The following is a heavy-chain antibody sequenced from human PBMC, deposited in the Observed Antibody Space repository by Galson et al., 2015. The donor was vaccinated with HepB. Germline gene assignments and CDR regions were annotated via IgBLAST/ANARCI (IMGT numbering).Heavy chain of an antibody. CDR2: IKSEADGGTT. Sequence: SLRLSCAVSGFPFNSAWMTWVRQAPGKGLEWVGRIKSEADGGTTDYAAPVKQRFAISRDDSKNTLYLQLNSLKIEDTGVYYCTTGVVIASNEGFDIWGQGTRVIVSA. D-gene: IGHD2-21*01. J-gene: IGHJ3*02. V-gene: IGHV3-15*01. CDR1: GFPFNSAW. CDR3: TTGVVIASNEGFDI.